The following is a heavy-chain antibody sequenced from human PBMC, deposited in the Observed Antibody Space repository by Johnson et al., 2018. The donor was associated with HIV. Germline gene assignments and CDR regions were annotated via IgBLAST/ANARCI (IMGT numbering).Heavy chain of an antibody. CDR1: GFTFTTYI. Sequence: VQLVESGGGVVQPGRSLTLSCTPSGFTFTTYIMHWVRQAPGKGLEWVAFISYAGNDRNYADLVKGRFTISRENAKNTLYLQMNSLRAEDTAVYYCARSPICTGGVCWRSAFDIWGQGTMVTVSS. D-gene: IGHD2-8*02. J-gene: IGHJ3*02. V-gene: IGHV3-30*04. CDR3: ARSPICTGGVCWRSAFDI. CDR2: ISYAGNDR.